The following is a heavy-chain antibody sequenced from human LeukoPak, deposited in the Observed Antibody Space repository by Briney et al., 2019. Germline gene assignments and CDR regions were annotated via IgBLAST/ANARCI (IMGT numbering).Heavy chain of an antibody. V-gene: IGHV4-59*01. J-gene: IGHJ5*02. D-gene: IGHD3-10*01. CDR3: ARRRYRIMVRGVITFDP. CDR1: GGSITNYY. Sequence: PSETLSLTCTVSGGSITNYYWGWIRQPPGKGLEWIGYIYYSGSTNYNPSLKSRVTISVDTSKNQFSLKLSSVTAADTAVYYCARRRYRIMVRGVITFDPWGQGTLVTVSS. CDR2: IYYSGST.